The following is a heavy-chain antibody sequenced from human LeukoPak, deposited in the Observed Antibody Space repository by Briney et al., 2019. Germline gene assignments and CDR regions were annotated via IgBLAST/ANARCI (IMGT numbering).Heavy chain of an antibody. D-gene: IGHD6-13*01. CDR2: INPSGGST. Sequence: ASVKVSCKASGYTFTSYYMHWVRQAPGQGLEWMGIINPSGGSTSYAQKFQGRVTMTRDTSTSTAYMELRSLRSDDTAVYYCAAAPTAGAAAGTSKGQDYYYYYGMDVWGQGTTVTVSS. CDR3: AAAPTAGAAAGTSKGQDYYYYYGMDV. V-gene: IGHV1-46*01. J-gene: IGHJ6*02. CDR1: GYTFTSYY.